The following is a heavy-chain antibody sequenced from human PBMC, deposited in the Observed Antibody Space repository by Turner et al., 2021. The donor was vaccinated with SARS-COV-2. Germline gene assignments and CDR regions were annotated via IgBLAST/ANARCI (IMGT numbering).Heavy chain of an antibody. Sequence: EVQLVESGGGLVQPGRSLRLSCAASGFTFDDYVMHWVRQAPGKGLEWVSGISWNSGSIVYADSVKGRFTISRDNAKNSLYLQMNSLRAEDTALYYCAREYYDFWSGYLGYGMDVWGQGTTVTVSS. CDR2: ISWNSGSI. J-gene: IGHJ6*02. V-gene: IGHV3-9*01. CDR3: AREYYDFWSGYLGYGMDV. CDR1: GFTFDDYV. D-gene: IGHD3-3*01.